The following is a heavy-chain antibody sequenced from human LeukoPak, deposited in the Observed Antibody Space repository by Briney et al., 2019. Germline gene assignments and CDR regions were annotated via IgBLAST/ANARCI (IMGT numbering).Heavy chain of an antibody. CDR3: AGSHSSTWYPDC. Sequence: SQTLSLTCAISGDSVSSNSATWNWIRKSPSRGLEWLGRTYYRSKWYDEYAASVKSRTTINPDTSKNQFSLHLNSVTPEDTAVYYCAGSHSSTWYPDCWGQGTLVTVSS. V-gene: IGHV6-1*01. CDR1: GDSVSSNSAT. J-gene: IGHJ4*02. D-gene: IGHD6-13*01. CDR2: TYYRSKWYD.